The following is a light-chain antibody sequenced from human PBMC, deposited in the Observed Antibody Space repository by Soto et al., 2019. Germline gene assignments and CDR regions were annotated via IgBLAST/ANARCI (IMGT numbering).Light chain of an antibody. CDR3: QQVNNYPLT. Sequence: MNQSPSTLSAKVGDRVTITCRASQSISSWLAWYQQKPGKAPKLLIYDASDLESGVPSRFRGSGSGTEFTLTISSLQSEDFATYYCQQVNNYPLTFGGGTIV. J-gene: IGKJ4*01. CDR1: QSISSW. CDR2: DAS. V-gene: IGKV1-5*01.